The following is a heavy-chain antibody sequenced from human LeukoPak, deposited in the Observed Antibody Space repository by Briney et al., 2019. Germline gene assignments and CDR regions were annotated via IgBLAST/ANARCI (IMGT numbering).Heavy chain of an antibody. J-gene: IGHJ4*02. CDR2: IYSDNT. CDR3: ARRAGAYSHPYDY. V-gene: IGHV3-53*01. CDR1: GFTFSSHG. Sequence: GGSLRLSCAASGFTFSSHGMHWVRQAPGKGLEWVSFIYSDNTHYSDSVKGRFTISRDNSKNTLYLQMNSLRAEDTAVYYCARRAGAYSHPYDYWGQGTLVTVSS. D-gene: IGHD4/OR15-4a*01.